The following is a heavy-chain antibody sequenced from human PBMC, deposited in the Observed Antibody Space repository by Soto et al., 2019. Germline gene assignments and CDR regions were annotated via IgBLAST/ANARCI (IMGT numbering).Heavy chain of an antibody. CDR3: ARTQYDSSGYQFPEYFDY. CDR2: IWYDGSNK. Sequence: QVQLVESGGGVVQPGRSLRLSCAASGFTFSSYGMHWVRQAPGKGLEWVAVIWYDGSNKYYADSVKGRFTIYRDNSKNTLYLQMNSLRAEDTAVYYCARTQYDSSGYQFPEYFDYWGQGTLVTVSS. J-gene: IGHJ4*02. CDR1: GFTFSSYG. D-gene: IGHD3-22*01. V-gene: IGHV3-33*01.